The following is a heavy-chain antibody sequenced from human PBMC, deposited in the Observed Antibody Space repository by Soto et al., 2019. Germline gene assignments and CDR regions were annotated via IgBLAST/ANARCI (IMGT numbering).Heavy chain of an antibody. CDR1: GGTFSSYA. V-gene: IGHV1-69*01. Sequence: QVQLVQSGAEVKKPGASVKVSCKASGGTFSSYAISWVRQAPGQGLEWMGWIIPIFGTANYALKFQGRVTITADESTSTAYMELSSLRSEDTAVYYCASGYDSSGSSTWGPYYFDYWGQGTLVTVSS. D-gene: IGHD3-22*01. J-gene: IGHJ4*02. CDR3: ASGYDSSGSSTWGPYYFDY. CDR2: IIPIFGTA.